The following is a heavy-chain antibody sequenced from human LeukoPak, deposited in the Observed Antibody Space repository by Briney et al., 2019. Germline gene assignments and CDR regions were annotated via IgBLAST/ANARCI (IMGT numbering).Heavy chain of an antibody. D-gene: IGHD6-13*01. CDR1: GFTFSSYS. CDR3: ARSSSSWYGGYY. V-gene: IGHV3-48*04. J-gene: IGHJ4*02. Sequence: GGSLRLSCAASGFTFSSYSMNWVRQAPGKGLEWVSFISSSGSTIYYADSVKGRFTISRDNAENSLYLQMNSLRAEDTAVYYCARSSSSWYGGYYWGQGTLVTVSS. CDR2: ISSSGSTI.